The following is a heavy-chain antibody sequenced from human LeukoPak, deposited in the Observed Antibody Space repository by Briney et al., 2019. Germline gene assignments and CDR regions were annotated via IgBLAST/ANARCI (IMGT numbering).Heavy chain of an antibody. CDR2: IWYDGSNI. Sequence: PGRSLRLSCAASGFTFSTYGMHWVRQAPGKGLEWLAVIWYDGSNIYYADSVKGRFAISRDNSKNTLYLLLYSLRAEDTAVYYCARDRIGKYSIDDWGQGTLVTVSS. CDR3: ARDRIGKYSIDD. J-gene: IGHJ4*02. V-gene: IGHV3-33*01. D-gene: IGHD2-15*01. CDR1: GFTFSTYG.